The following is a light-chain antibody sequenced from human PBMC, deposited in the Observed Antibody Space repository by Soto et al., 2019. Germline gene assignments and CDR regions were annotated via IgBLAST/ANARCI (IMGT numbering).Light chain of an antibody. V-gene: IGLV2-8*01. CDR1: SSDVGGYNY. CDR2: EVA. CDR3: SSFAGTNSFV. Sequence: QSALTQPPSASGSPGQSVTISCSGTSSDVGGYNYVSWFQHHPGKAPKLMIYEVAKRPSGVPDRFSGSKSGNTASLTVSGLQADDEAEYYCSSFAGTNSFVFGTGTKLTVL. J-gene: IGLJ1*01.